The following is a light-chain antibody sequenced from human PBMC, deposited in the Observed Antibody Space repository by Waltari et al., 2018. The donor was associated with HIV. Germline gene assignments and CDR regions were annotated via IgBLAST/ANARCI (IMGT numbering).Light chain of an antibody. V-gene: IGLV2-14*01. CDR1: SSAFGFYTY. CDR2: EVN. J-gene: IGLJ2*01. Sequence: QSALTQPASVSGSPGPSLTIPYTGSSSAFGFYTYVSWYQQVPGKVPTVIIYEVNSRPSGVSDRFSGSRSGNTASLTISGLQPEDEADYYCTSYTSSDTLVFGGGTKVTVL. CDR3: TSYTSSDTLV.